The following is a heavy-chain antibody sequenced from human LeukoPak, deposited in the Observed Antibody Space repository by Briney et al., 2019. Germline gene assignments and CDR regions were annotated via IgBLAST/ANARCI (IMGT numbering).Heavy chain of an antibody. CDR1: GYTFTGYY. D-gene: IGHD5-12*01. V-gene: IGHV1-2*02. CDR3: ALSGYSGYEFDY. J-gene: IGHJ4*02. CDR2: INPNSGGT. Sequence: ASVKVSCKASGYTFTGYYMHWVRQAPGQGLEWMGWINPNSGGTNYAQKFQGRVTMTRDTSISTAYMELSRLRSDDTAMYYCALSGYSGYEFDYWGQGTLVTVSS.